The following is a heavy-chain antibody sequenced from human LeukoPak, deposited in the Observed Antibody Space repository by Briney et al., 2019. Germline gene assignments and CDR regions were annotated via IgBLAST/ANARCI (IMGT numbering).Heavy chain of an antibody. CDR3: ACMYYYDSSAYFDY. CDR2: ISSSSSYI. Sequence: GRSLRLSCAASGFTFSSYAMHWVRQAPGKGLEWVSSISSSSSYIYYADSVKGRFTISRDNAKNSLYLQMNSLRAEDTAVYYCACMYYYDSSAYFDYWGQGTLVTVSS. CDR1: GFTFSSYA. D-gene: IGHD3-22*01. V-gene: IGHV3-21*01. J-gene: IGHJ4*02.